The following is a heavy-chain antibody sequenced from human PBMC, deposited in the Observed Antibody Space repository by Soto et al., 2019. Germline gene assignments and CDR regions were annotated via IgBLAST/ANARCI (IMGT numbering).Heavy chain of an antibody. D-gene: IGHD6-19*01. J-gene: IGHJ4*02. CDR2: ISSSSSYI. CDR3: ARDPKGVGQWLVRSDITYFDY. CDR1: GFTFSSYS. V-gene: IGHV3-21*01. Sequence: PGGSLRLSCAASGFTFSSYSMNWVRQAPGKGLEWVSSISSSSSYIYYADSVKGRFTISRDNAKNSLYLQMNSLRAEDTAVYYCARDPKGVGQWLVRSDITYFDYWGQGTLVTVSS.